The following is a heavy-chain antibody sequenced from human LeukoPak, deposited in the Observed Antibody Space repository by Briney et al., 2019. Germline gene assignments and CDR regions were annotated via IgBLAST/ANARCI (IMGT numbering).Heavy chain of an antibody. V-gene: IGHV3-21*01. CDR2: ISSSSSYI. CDR3: ARDSEVVVSHFDY. D-gene: IGHD3-22*01. Sequence: PGGSLRLSCAASGFTFSSYSMNWVRQAPGKGLEWVSSISSSSSYIYYADSVKGRFTISRDNAKNSLYLQMNSLRAEDTAVYYCARDSEVVVSHFDYWGQGTLVTVSS. CDR1: GFTFSSYS. J-gene: IGHJ4*02.